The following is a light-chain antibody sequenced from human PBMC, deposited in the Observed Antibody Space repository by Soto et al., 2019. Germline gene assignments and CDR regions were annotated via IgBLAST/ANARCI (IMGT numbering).Light chain of an antibody. CDR1: QSVSSK. CDR3: QQYNDWPPA. Sequence: ETVMTQSPATLSLSPGEGATLSCRASQSVSSKLGWYQQKPGQAPRFRVYGASTRATGIPARFRGSGSGTEFTLSIDSLQSEDFAVYDCQQYNDWPPAFGGGTKVDI. V-gene: IGKV3-15*01. CDR2: GAS. J-gene: IGKJ4*01.